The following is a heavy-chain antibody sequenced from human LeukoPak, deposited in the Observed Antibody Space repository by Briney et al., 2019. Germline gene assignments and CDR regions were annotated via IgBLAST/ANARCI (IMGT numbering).Heavy chain of an antibody. J-gene: IGHJ4*02. CDR2: ISGSGDST. CDR1: GFTFSTYA. Sequence: GGSLRLSCAASGFTFSTYAMTWVRQAPGKGLEWVSTISGSGDSTYYADSVKGRFTVSRDNSKNTLYLQMNSLRAEDTAVYYCARARGCSSTSCYRAGFDYWGQGTLVTVSS. D-gene: IGHD2-2*02. V-gene: IGHV3-23*01. CDR3: ARARGCSSTSCYRAGFDY.